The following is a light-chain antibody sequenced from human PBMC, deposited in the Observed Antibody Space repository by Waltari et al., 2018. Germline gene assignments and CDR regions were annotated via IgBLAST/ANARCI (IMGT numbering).Light chain of an antibody. Sequence: DIHMTQSPSTLSASVGDRVTITCRASQSFSSWLAWYQQKPGKAPKLLIYQASRLQTGVPSMFSGSESGTEATLTINNLQPDDFATYYCQQYNIYPRTYGQGTKVEIK. J-gene: IGKJ1*01. CDR2: QAS. CDR3: QQYNIYPRT. CDR1: QSFSSW. V-gene: IGKV1-5*03.